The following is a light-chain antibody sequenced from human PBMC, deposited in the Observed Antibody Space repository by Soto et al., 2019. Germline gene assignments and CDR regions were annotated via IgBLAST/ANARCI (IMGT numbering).Light chain of an antibody. CDR3: QQRDNRPPRFT. Sequence: EIVLTQSPATLSLSPGERVTLSCRASQSAGSSLGWYQQKPGQAPRLLIYDASKRATGIPARFSGSGSGTDFTLTISSLEPEDFAVYYCQQRDNRPPRFTFGPGTKVDIK. J-gene: IGKJ3*01. CDR1: QSAGSS. V-gene: IGKV3-11*01. CDR2: DAS.